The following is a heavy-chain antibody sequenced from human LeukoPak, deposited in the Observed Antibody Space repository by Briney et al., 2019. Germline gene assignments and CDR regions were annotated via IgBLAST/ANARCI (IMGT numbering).Heavy chain of an antibody. CDR1: GFTFSTYG. Sequence: GGSLRLSRAASGFTFSTYGMHWVRQAPGKGLEWVAFIQSDEGNQYYTDSVKGRFTVSRDNSKDTLYLQMNSLRGEDTAVYYCAKDRYTTYYYFDYWGQGALVTVSS. CDR3: AKDRYTTYYYFDY. CDR2: IQSDEGNQ. V-gene: IGHV3-30*02. D-gene: IGHD3-16*02. J-gene: IGHJ4*02.